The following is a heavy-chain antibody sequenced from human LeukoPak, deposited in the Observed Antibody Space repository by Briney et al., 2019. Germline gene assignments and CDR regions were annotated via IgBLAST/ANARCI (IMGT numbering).Heavy chain of an antibody. CDR1: GFTFSSYS. CDR2: ISSSSSYI. J-gene: IGHJ4*02. CDR3: ARVSVVVPAAPIDY. V-gene: IGHV3-21*01. Sequence: GGSLRLSCAASGFTFSSYSMNWVRQAPGKGLEWVSSISSSSSYIYYADSVKGRFTISRDNAKNSLYLQMNSLRAEGTAVYYCARVSVVVPAAPIDYWGQGTLVTVSS. D-gene: IGHD2-2*01.